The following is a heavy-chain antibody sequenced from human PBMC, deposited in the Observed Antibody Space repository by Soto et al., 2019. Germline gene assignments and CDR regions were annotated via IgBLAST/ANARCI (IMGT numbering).Heavy chain of an antibody. Sequence: PSETLSLTCTVSGGSISGYYWSWIRQRPGKGLEWIGYIYYSGSTNYNPSLKSRVTISVDTSRNQFSLKLSSVTAADTAVYYCARDLGQTTFNDAFDIWGQGTMVTVSS. CDR2: IYYSGST. J-gene: IGHJ3*02. D-gene: IGHD1-1*01. CDR1: GGSISGYY. V-gene: IGHV4-59*01. CDR3: ARDLGQTTFNDAFDI.